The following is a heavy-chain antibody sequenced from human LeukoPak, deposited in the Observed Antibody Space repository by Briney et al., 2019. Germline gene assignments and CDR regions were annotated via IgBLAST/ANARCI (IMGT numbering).Heavy chain of an antibody. D-gene: IGHD6-13*01. CDR3: ARLLAAAGTYYYYYGMDV. V-gene: IGHV1-2*02. CDR2: INPNDGGT. CDR1: GYTFSDYY. Sequence: ASVKVSCKASGYTFSDYYLHWVRQAPGQGLEWMGWINPNDGGTNYAQKFQGRVILTRDTSISTAYMELNGLTSDDTAVYYCARLLAAAGTYYYYYGMDVWGQGTTVTVSS. J-gene: IGHJ6*02.